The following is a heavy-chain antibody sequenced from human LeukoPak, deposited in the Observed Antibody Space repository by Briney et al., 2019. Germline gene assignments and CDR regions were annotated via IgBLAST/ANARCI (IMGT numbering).Heavy chain of an antibody. V-gene: IGHV4-4*02. CDR3: ARESNIVVVTAIRGGAFDI. CDR2: IYHSGST. Sequence: NPSETLSLTCAVSGGSISSSNWWSWVRQPPGKGLEWIGEIYHSGSTNYNPSLKSRVTISVDKSKNQFSLKLSSVTAADTAVYYCARESNIVVVTAIRGGAFDIWGQGTMVTVSS. D-gene: IGHD2-21*02. CDR1: GGSISSSNW. J-gene: IGHJ3*02.